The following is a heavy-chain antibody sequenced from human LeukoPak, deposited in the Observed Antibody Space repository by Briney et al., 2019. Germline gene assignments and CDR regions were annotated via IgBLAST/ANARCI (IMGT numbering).Heavy chain of an antibody. D-gene: IGHD1-14*01. CDR3: ARDPHTEREPFN. V-gene: IGHV4-4*07. CDR2: IYTSGST. Sequence: SETLSLTCTVSGGSISSYYWSWIRQPAGKGLEWIGRIYTSGSTNYNPSLKSRGTMSVDTSKNQFSLKLSSVTAADTAVYYCARDPHTEREPFNWGQGTLVSVSS. CDR1: GGSISSYY. J-gene: IGHJ4*02.